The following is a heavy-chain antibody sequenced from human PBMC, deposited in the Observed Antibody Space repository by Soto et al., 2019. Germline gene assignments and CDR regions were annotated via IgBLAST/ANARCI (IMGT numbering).Heavy chain of an antibody. J-gene: IGHJ4*02. Sequence: QVQLQESGPGLVKPSETLSLTCAVSGDSISSPNWWSWYRQTPGKGLELIGEMFASGSSNYNPSLNGRVTISLDTSKNHFSLKLTSLTAADTAIYYCAREGFDHRPDYWGQGIPVTVS. CDR2: MFASGSS. CDR3: AREGFDHRPDY. CDR1: GDSISSPNW. V-gene: IGHV4-4*02.